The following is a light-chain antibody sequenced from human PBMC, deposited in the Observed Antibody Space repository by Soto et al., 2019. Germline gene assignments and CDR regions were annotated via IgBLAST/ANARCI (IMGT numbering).Light chain of an antibody. J-gene: IGKJ1*01. CDR3: QQYNNWPPDRT. V-gene: IGKV3-15*01. CDR1: QSVGSN. CDR2: GAS. Sequence: EIVMTQSPATLSVSQGERATLSCRASQSVGSNLAWYQQKPGQAPRLLIYGASTRAIGIPARFSGSGSGTEFALNFGRLPSQAVAISFCQQYNNWPPDRTFGQGTKVEIK.